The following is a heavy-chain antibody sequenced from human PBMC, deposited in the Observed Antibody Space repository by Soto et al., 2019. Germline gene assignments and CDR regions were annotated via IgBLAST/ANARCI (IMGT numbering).Heavy chain of an antibody. V-gene: IGHV4-30-2*01. CDR1: GGSISSGGYS. J-gene: IGHJ6*02. CDR3: ARAVHDYSNYVSPYYYGMDV. CDR2: IYHSGST. Sequence: QLQLQESGSGLVKPSQTLSLTCAVSGGSISSGGYSWSWIRQPPGKGLEWIGYIYHSGSTYYNPSLKSRVTISVDRSKNQFSLKLSSVTAADTAVYYCARAVHDYSNYVSPYYYGMDVWGQGTTVTVSS. D-gene: IGHD4-4*01.